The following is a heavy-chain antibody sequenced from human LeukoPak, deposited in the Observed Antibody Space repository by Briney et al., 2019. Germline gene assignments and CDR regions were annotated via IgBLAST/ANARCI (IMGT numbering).Heavy chain of an antibody. Sequence: ESGPTLVNPTQTLTLTCTLSGSSLSSSRMRVSWIRQPPGKALEWLARIDWDDDKFYSTSLKTRLTISKDTSKNQVVLTMTHMDPVDTATYYCARTRYGSGTYYFDYWGQGTLVTVSS. D-gene: IGHD3-10*01. J-gene: IGHJ4*02. CDR1: GSSLSSSRMR. V-gene: IGHV2-70*04. CDR3: ARTRYGSGTYYFDY. CDR2: IDWDDDK.